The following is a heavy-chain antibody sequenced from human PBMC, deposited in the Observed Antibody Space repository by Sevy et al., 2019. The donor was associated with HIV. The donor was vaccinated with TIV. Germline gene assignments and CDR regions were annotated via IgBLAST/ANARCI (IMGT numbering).Heavy chain of an antibody. Sequence: ASVKVSCKASGYTFTSYGIIWVRQAPGQGLEWMGWISPYNGKTNYAQKLQGRVTMTTDTSTSTAYMEVRSLRSDDTAVYYCARGYNWHINFDYWGQGTLVTVSS. CDR3: ARGYNWHINFDY. D-gene: IGHD1-1*01. CDR2: ISPYNGKT. V-gene: IGHV1-18*01. J-gene: IGHJ4*02. CDR1: GYTFTSYG.